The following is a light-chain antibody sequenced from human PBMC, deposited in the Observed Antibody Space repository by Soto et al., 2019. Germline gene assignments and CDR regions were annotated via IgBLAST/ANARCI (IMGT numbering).Light chain of an antibody. CDR1: SSDVGGYNY. Sequence: QSVLTQPRSVPGSPGQSVTISCTGTSSDVGGYNYVSWYQQNPGKAPKLMIYDVSKRPSGVPDRFSGSKSGNTASLTISGLQAEDEADYYCCSYAGSYTVVFGGGTKLTVL. J-gene: IGLJ2*01. CDR2: DVS. V-gene: IGLV2-11*01. CDR3: CSYAGSYTVV.